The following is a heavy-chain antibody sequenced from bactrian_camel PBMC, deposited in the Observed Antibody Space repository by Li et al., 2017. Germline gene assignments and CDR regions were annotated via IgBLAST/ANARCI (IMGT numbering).Heavy chain of an antibody. CDR1: EDKYSNFC. V-gene: IGHV3S53*01. CDR3: AADESWDCVMGRTIVEYTY. Sequence: HVQLVESGGGSVQAGGSLRLSCVASEDKYSNFCMGWFRQTPGKQREGIATLDSDSSTTFAESVEGRFTISKDAAKRTLYLQMNNPKPEDTAMYYCAADESWDCVMGRTIVEYTYWGQGTQVTVS. CDR2: LDSDSST. J-gene: IGHJ4*01. D-gene: IGHD2*01.